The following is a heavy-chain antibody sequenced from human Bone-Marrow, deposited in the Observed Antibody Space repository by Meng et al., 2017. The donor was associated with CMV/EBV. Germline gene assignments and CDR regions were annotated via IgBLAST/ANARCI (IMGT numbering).Heavy chain of an antibody. J-gene: IGHJ6*02. CDR1: GGSISSYY. CDR3: ARTYCSSTSCYYYGMDV. Sequence: SETLSLTCTVSGGSISSYYWSWIRQPPGKGLEWIGYIYYSGSTNYNPSLKSRVTISVDTSKNQFSLKLSSVTAADTAVYYCARTYCSSTSCYYYGMDVWGQGTTVTVSS. CDR2: IYYSGST. V-gene: IGHV4-59*01. D-gene: IGHD2-2*01.